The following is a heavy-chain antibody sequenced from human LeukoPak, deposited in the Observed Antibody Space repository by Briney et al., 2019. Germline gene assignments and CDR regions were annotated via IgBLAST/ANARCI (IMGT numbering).Heavy chain of an antibody. D-gene: IGHD3-22*01. V-gene: IGHV3-21*01. J-gene: IGHJ5*02. CDR1: GFTFSSYS. Sequence: PGGSLRLSCAASGFTFSSYSMNWVRQAPGKGLEWVSSISSSSYIYYADSVKGRFTISRDNAKNSLYLQMNSLRAEDTAVYYCARRRHDSRWFDPWGQGTLVTVSS. CDR2: ISSSSYI. CDR3: ARRRHDSRWFDP.